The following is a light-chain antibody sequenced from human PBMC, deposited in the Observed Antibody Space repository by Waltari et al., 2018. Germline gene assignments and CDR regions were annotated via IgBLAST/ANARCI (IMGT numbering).Light chain of an antibody. CDR3: NSYTSSSSL. J-gene: IGLJ2*01. CDR2: DVS. CDR1: SSDVGGYGY. Sequence: QSALTQPAPVSGSPGQAITIPCTGTSSDVGGYGYVSWYQQHPGKAPKLIIYDVSNRPSGVSSRFSGSKFGNTASLTISGLQADDEADYYCNSYTSSSSLFGGGTRLTVL. V-gene: IGLV2-14*03.